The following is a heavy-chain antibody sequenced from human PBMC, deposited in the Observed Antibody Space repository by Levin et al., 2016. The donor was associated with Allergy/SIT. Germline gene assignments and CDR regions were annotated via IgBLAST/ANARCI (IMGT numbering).Heavy chain of an antibody. J-gene: IGHJ4*02. Sequence: WIRQPPGKGLVWVSRINSDGSSTSYADSVKGRFTISRDNAKNTLYLQMNSLRAEDTAVYYCARLSRLVREEAYYFDYWGQGTLVTVSS. V-gene: IGHV3-74*01. CDR2: INSDGSST. D-gene: IGHD6-19*01. CDR3: ARLSRLVREEAYYFDY.